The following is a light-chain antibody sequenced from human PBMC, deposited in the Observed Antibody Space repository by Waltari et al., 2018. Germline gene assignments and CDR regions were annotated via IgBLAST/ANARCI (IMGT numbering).Light chain of an antibody. CDR2: GAS. CDR1: QSVFYRSDNQNY. J-gene: IGKJ1*01. CDR3: QQYYRSRT. V-gene: IGKV4-1*01. Sequence: DIVMTQSPDSLAVSLGERATIDCKSSQSVFYRSDNQNYLAWYQHKPGQPPKVLFYGASTRESGVPDRFSASGSGTDFTLTINNLQAEDVAVYDCQQYYRSRTFGQGTKVEIK.